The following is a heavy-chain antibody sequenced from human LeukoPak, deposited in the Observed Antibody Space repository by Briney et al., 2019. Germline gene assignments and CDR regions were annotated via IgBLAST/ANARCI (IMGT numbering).Heavy chain of an antibody. CDR2: ISYDGSNK. V-gene: IGHV3-30*03. Sequence: PGGSLRLSCTASAFTFSSYGMHWVRQAPGKGLEWVAVISYDGSNKYYADSVKGRFTISRDNSKNTLYLQMNSLRAEDTAVYFCVLRFLEWSSGMDVWGQGTTVTVSS. D-gene: IGHD3-3*01. J-gene: IGHJ6*02. CDR3: VLRFLEWSSGMDV. CDR1: AFTFSSYG.